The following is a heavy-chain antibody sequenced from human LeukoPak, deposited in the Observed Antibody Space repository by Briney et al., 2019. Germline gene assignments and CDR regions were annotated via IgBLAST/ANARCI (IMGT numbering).Heavy chain of an antibody. CDR3: ARGGWGSFDY. V-gene: IGHV4-59*01. CDR1: GGSIGGYY. Sequence: SSETLSLTCTVSGGSIGGYYWSWIRQPPGKGLEWIAFIYYSGTTNYNPSLKSRVTISLDTSKTQFSLKLISVTAADTAVYYCARGGWGSFDYWGQGTLVTVSS. D-gene: IGHD1-26*01. CDR2: IYYSGTT. J-gene: IGHJ4*02.